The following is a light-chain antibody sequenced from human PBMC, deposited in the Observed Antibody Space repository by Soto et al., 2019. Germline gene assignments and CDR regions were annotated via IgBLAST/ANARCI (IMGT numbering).Light chain of an antibody. CDR2: GAS. CDR3: QQYNNWPRT. J-gene: IGKJ3*01. V-gene: IGKV3-15*01. CDR1: QAVSIN. Sequence: DILMTQSPVTLSVSPGERATLSCRASQAVSINLAWYQQKPGQAPRLLIYGASTRAAGIPARFSGSGSGTEFTLTISSLQSEDFAVYYCQQYNNWPRTFRPGTKVDFK.